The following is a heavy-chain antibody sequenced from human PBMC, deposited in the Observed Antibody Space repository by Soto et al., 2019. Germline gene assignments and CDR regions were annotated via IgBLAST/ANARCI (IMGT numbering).Heavy chain of an antibody. V-gene: IGHV1-18*01. CDR3: AKNGHPPYYYYGMDV. CDR2: ISGYNGDT. Sequence: GGSVKVSCKASGYSFTTYGISWVRQAPGQGLEWMGWISGYNGDTNNAQKFQDRVTMTIDRSTTTAYLELRSLTSDDTAVYYCAKNGHPPYYYYGMDVRGQGTTVTVSS. CDR1: GYSFTTYG. D-gene: IGHD2-8*01. J-gene: IGHJ6*02.